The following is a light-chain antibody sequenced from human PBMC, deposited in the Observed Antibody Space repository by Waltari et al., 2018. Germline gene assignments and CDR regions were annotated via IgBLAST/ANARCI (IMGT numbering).Light chain of an antibody. V-gene: IGLV1-51*02. Sequence: QSVLTQPPSVSAAPGQKVTISCSGSNSNIGNNYVSWYQHLPGTAPKLLISENDNRPSVIPDRFPVSKSGTSATLDITGLQTGDEADYYCGTWDSSLSVVLFGGGTKLTVL. CDR1: NSNIGNNY. CDR2: END. J-gene: IGLJ3*02. CDR3: GTWDSSLSVVL.